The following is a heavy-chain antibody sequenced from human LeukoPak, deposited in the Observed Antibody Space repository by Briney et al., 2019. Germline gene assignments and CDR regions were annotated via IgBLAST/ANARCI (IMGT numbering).Heavy chain of an antibody. Sequence: PSETLSLTCTVSGGSISSYYWSWIRQPPGKGLEWIGYIYYSGSTNYNPSLTSRVTISVDTSKNQFSLSLSSVTAADTAVYYCARQTASGRDYWGQGTLVTDSS. J-gene: IGHJ4*02. CDR2: IYYSGST. CDR3: ARQTASGRDY. CDR1: GGSISSYY. D-gene: IGHD3-10*01. V-gene: IGHV4-59*08.